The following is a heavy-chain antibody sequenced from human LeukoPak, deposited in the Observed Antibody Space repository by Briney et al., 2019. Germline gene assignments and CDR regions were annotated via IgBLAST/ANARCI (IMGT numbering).Heavy chain of an antibody. J-gene: IGHJ4*02. CDR2: INPNSGGT. CDR3: ARVGYYESSGYYEY. Sequence: ASVKVSCKASGYTFTSYDINWVRQAPGQGLEWMGRINPNSGGTNYAQKFQGRVTMTRDTSISTVYMGLSRLRSDDTAVYYCARVGYYESSGYYEYWGQGTLVTVSS. V-gene: IGHV1-2*06. D-gene: IGHD3-22*01. CDR1: GYTFTSYD.